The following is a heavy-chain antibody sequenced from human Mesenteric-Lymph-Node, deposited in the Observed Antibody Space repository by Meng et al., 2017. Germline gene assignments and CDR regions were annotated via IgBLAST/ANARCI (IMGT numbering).Heavy chain of an antibody. CDR3: ARQFSSGYLDVFDF. V-gene: IGHV3-7*01. D-gene: IGHD5-18*01. CDR1: GFSFSEFW. Sequence: GGSLRLSCAASGFSFSEFWMSWVRQAPGKGLEWVANIQHEGNEKNFVDSVKGRFTISRDNVKNSVYLQMDSLRAEDTADYYCARQFSSGYLDVFDFWGQGTMVTVSS. CDR2: IQHEGNEK. J-gene: IGHJ3*01.